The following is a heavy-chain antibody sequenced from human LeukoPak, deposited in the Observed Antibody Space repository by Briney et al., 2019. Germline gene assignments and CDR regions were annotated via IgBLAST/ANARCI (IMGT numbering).Heavy chain of an antibody. CDR2: IYHSGST. CDR1: GYSISSGYY. D-gene: IGHD1-26*01. V-gene: IGHV4-38-2*02. CDR3: ASQYSGSYKYFQH. Sequence: NPSETLSLTCTVSGYSISSGYYWGWIRQPPGKGLEWIGSIYHSGSTYYNPSLKSRVTISVDTSKNQFSLKLSSVTAADTAVYYCASQYSGSYKYFQHWGQGTLVTVSS. J-gene: IGHJ1*01.